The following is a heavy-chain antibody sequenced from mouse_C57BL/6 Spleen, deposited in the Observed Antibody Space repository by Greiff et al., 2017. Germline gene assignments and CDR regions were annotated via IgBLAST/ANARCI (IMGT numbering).Heavy chain of an antibody. CDR3: TAYYSNSWYFDV. Sequence: QVQLQQSGAELVRPGASVTLSCKASGYTFTDYEMHWVKQTPVHGLEWIGAIDPETGGTAYNQKFKGKAILTADKSSSTAYMGLRSLTSADSAVYYCTAYYSNSWYFDVWGTGTTVTVSS. V-gene: IGHV1-15*01. CDR2: IDPETGGT. J-gene: IGHJ1*03. D-gene: IGHD2-5*01. CDR1: GYTFTDYE.